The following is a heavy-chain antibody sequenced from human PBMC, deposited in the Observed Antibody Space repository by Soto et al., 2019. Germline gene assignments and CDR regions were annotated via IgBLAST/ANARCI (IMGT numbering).Heavy chain of an antibody. D-gene: IGHD4-17*01. V-gene: IGHV4-4*02. J-gene: IGHJ4*02. CDR1: GCSISSSNW. CDR2: IYHSGST. Sequence: PXETLSLTCAVSGCSISSSNWWIWVRQPPGKGLEWIGEIYHSGSTNYNPSLKSRVTISVDKSKKQFSLKLSSVTAADTAVYYCARDTVEGNYFDSWGQGTLATVSS. CDR3: ARDTVEGNYFDS.